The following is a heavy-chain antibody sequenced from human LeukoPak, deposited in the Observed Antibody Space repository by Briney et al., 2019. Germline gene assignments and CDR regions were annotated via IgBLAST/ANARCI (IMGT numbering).Heavy chain of an antibody. D-gene: IGHD5-18*01. V-gene: IGHV3-21*01. Sequence: GGSLRLSCAASGFTFSSYSMNWVRQAPGKGLEWVSSITSSSSYIYYADSVKGRFTISRDNAKNSLYLQMNSLRAEDTAVYYCARVGGYSYGYTTTDFGYWGQGTLVTVSS. J-gene: IGHJ4*02. CDR3: ARVGGYSYGYTTTDFGY. CDR1: GFTFSSYS. CDR2: ITSSSSYI.